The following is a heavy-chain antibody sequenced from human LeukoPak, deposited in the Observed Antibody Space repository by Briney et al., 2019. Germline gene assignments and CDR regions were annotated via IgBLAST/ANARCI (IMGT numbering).Heavy chain of an antibody. CDR1: GFTFDDYA. V-gene: IGHV3-9*01. J-gene: IGHJ4*02. D-gene: IGHD3-22*01. CDR2: ISWNSGSI. CDR3: AKGPDNCDSSGYYDY. Sequence: GGSLRLSCAASGFTFDDYAMHWVRQAPGKGLEWVSGISWNSGSIGYADSVKGRFTISRDNAKNSLYLQMNSLRAEDTALYYCAKGPDNCDSSGYYDYWGQGTLVTVSS.